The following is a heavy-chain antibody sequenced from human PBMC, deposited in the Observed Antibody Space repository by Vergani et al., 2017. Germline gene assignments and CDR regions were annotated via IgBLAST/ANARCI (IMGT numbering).Heavy chain of an antibody. Sequence: QVQLQESGPGLVRPSQTLSLTRTVSGGSISSGSYYWSWFRQPAGKGLEWIGRFYTGGGTSYNPSLKSRVTISVDTSKNQFSLQLSSVTAADTAVYYCARDPLYSTTWPFLLLDMDVWGQGTTVTVSS. D-gene: IGHD6-13*01. V-gene: IGHV4-61*02. J-gene: IGHJ6*02. CDR2: FYTGGGT. CDR1: GGSISSGSYY. CDR3: ARDPLYSTTWPFLLLDMDV.